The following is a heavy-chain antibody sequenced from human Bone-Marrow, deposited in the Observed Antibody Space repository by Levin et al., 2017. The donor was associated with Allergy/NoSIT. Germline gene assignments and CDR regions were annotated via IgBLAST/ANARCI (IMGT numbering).Heavy chain of an antibody. D-gene: IGHD3-3*01. J-gene: IGHJ6*02. Sequence: TGGSLRLSCEVSGGDFSRNAFTWVRQAPGQGLEWMGEIIPMFGTPTYAPQFKGRLTIVADESTSTVYMELKRLRSDDTALYYCARDQYDDDYHYYGLDVWGQGTPVTVSS. CDR3: ARDQYDDDYHYYGLDV. V-gene: IGHV1-69*01. CDR2: IIPMFGTP. CDR1: GGDFSRNA.